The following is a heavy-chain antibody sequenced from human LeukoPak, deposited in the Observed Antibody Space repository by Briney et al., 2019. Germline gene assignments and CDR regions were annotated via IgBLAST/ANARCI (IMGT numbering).Heavy chain of an antibody. D-gene: IGHD6-13*01. Sequence: ASVKVSCKASGYTFTSYDINWVRQATGQELEWMGWMNPNSGNTGYAQKFQGRVTMTRNTSISTAYMELSSLRSEDTAVYYCARAQQLVLGIRYYYYYGMDVWGQGTTVTVSS. CDR3: ARAQQLVLGIRYYYYYGMDV. CDR2: MNPNSGNT. J-gene: IGHJ6*02. V-gene: IGHV1-8*01. CDR1: GYTFTSYD.